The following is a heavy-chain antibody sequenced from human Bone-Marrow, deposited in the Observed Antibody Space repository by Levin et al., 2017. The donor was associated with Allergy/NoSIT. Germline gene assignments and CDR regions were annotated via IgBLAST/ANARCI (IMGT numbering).Heavy chain of an antibody. J-gene: IGHJ4*02. CDR1: GFTFSSYA. V-gene: IGHV3-23*01. CDR3: ARGTYGSFDY. D-gene: IGHD1-26*01. CDR2: ITSGSGGGL. Sequence: ETLSLTCAASGFTFSSYAMSWFRQAPGKGLEWVSHITSGSGGGLYYAHSVKGRFTISRDNSKSTLYLQMNSLRADDTALYYCARGTYGSFDYWGQGTLVTVSS.